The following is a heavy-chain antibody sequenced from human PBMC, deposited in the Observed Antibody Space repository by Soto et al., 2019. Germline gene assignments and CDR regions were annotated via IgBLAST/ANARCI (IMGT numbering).Heavy chain of an antibody. V-gene: IGHV4-31*03. Sequence: SETLSLTCTVSGGSISSGGYYWSWIRQHPGKGLGWIGYIYYSGSTYYNPSLKSRVTISVDTSKNQFSLKLSSVTAADTAVYYCARYYSSGWYGLFDYWGQGTLVTVSS. CDR2: IYYSGST. J-gene: IGHJ4*02. CDR3: ARYYSSGWYGLFDY. D-gene: IGHD6-19*01. CDR1: GGSISSGGYY.